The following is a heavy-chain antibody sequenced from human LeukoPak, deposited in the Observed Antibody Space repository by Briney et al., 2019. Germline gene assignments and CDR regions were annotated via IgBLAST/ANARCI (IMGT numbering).Heavy chain of an antibody. D-gene: IGHD5-12*01. V-gene: IGHV1-2*02. J-gene: IGHJ4*02. CDR1: GYTFTGYY. CDR3: ARPIRGYDSPFDY. CDR2: INPNSGGT. Sequence: GASVKVSCKTSGYTFTGYYLHWVRQAPGQGPEWMGWINPNSGGTNYAQKFQGRVTITRDTSISTAYMDLSRLRSDDTAVYYCARPIRGYDSPFDYWGQGTLVTVSS.